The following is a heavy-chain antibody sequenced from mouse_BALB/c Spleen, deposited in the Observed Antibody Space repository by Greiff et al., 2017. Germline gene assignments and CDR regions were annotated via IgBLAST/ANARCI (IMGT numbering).Heavy chain of an antibody. CDR3: ARWDYYGSSSYAMDY. CDR2: ISYSGST. Sequence: EVKLVESGPGLVKPSQSLSLTCTVTGYSITSDYAWNWIRQFPGNKLEWMGYISYSGSTSYNPSLKSRISITRDTSKNQFFLQLNSVTTEDTATYYCARWDYYGSSSYAMDYWGQGTSVTVSS. J-gene: IGHJ4*01. CDR1: GYSITSDYA. D-gene: IGHD1-1*01. V-gene: IGHV3-2*02.